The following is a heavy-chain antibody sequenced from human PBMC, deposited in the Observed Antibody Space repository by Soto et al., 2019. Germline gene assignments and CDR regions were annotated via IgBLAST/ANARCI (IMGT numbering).Heavy chain of an antibody. Sequence: ASVKVSCKASGYTFTGYAIHWVRQAPGQRLEWMGWINAGNGNTKYSQKFQGRVTITRDTSASTAYMELSSLRSEDTAVYYCARDPSYYGMDVWGQGTTVTVSS. CDR1: GYTFTGYA. V-gene: IGHV1-3*01. CDR3: ARDPSYYGMDV. CDR2: INAGNGNT. J-gene: IGHJ6*02.